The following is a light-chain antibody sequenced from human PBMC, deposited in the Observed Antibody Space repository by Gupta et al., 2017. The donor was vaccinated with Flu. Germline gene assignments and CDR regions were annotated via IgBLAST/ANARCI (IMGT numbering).Light chain of an antibody. V-gene: IGKV1-39*01. CDR3: QQTYSFPWT. CDR1: QNINNY. Sequence: GDRVTITCRASQNINNYLNWYQQKPGKAPELLIYAASILQVGVPSRFSSGESGTDFTLTISSLRPEDFATYYCQQTYSFPWTFGQGTKVEIK. CDR2: AAS. J-gene: IGKJ1*01.